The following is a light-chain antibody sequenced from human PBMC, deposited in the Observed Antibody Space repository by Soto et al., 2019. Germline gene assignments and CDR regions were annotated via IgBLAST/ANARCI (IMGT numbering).Light chain of an antibody. Sequence: QSVLTQPPSASGTPGQRVTISCSGSSSNIGSNYVYWYQQLPGTAPKLLIYTNNQRPSGVPARFSGSKSGTSASLAISGLRSEDEATYYCAAWDDSLSGVVFGGWTKLTV. V-gene: IGLV1-47*01. CDR2: TNN. CDR1: SSNIGSNY. J-gene: IGLJ3*02. CDR3: AAWDDSLSGVV.